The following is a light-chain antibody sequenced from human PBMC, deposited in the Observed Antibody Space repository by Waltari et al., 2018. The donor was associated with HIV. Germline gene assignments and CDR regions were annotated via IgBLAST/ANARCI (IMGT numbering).Light chain of an antibody. J-gene: IGLJ3*02. CDR2: FNN. CDR3: QSYDSRV. CDR1: SSNIGADYD. V-gene: IGLV1-40*01. Sequence: QSLLTQPPSVSGAPGQNVTISCTGSSSNIGADYDIHCYQQRPGTPPKLLIYFNNNRPAGVPDRFSGSKSGTSASLAITGLQAEDEADYYCQSYDSRVFGGGTKLTVL.